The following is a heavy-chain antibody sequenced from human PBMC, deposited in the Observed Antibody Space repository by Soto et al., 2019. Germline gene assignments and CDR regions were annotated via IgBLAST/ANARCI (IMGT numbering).Heavy chain of an antibody. CDR2: IYYSGNT. Sequence: SETLSLTCTVSGDSISSSDYYWSWIRQPPGKGLEWIGYIYYSGNTYYNPSLKSRVTISGDTSKNQFSLKLTSVTAADTAVYYCAIVVHDFWSGYYRPLYYFDYWGQGTLVTVSS. J-gene: IGHJ4*02. CDR1: GDSISSSDYY. D-gene: IGHD3-3*01. V-gene: IGHV4-30-4*01. CDR3: AIVVHDFWSGYYRPLYYFDY.